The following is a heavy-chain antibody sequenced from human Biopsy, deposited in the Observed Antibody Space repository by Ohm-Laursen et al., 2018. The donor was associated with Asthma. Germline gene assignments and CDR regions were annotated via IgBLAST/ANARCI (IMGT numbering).Heavy chain of an antibody. V-gene: IGHV1-3*04. Sequence: ASVKVSCKTSGYNFISFAIHWVRQAPGQRPEWMGWVNTGNGDTKYSQKFQGRVTITRDTSANTAYMELRSLRSEDTATYYCARTYYDFLTGQVKDVFGVWGQGTMVTVSS. CDR2: VNTGNGDT. D-gene: IGHD3-9*01. J-gene: IGHJ3*01. CDR3: ARTYYDFLTGQVKDVFGV. CDR1: GYNFISFA.